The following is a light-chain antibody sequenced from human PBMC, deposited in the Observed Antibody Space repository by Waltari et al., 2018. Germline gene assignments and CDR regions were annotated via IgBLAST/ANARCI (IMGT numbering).Light chain of an antibody. CDR2: GAS. J-gene: IGKJ4*01. V-gene: IGKV1-9*01. CDR3: HRYNNWPPSLT. CDR1: EGISTY. Sequence: IQLTQSPSSLSASVGDKVTIICRASEGISTYLAWYQQQPGKAPKLLITGASTRATGIPPRFSGSGSGTEFTLTISSLQSHDFDIYYCHRYNNWPPSLTFGGGTKLEI.